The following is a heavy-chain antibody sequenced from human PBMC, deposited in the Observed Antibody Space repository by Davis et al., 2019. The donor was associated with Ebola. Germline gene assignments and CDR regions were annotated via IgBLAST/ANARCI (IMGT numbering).Heavy chain of an antibody. D-gene: IGHD3-3*01. J-gene: IGHJ5*02. Sequence: PSETLSLTCTVSGGSISSGGYYWXXXXXXPGKGLEWIGYIYSSATTYYNPSLKSRVTISVDTSKNQFSLKLSSVTAADTAVYYCARVRITIFGVVSRFDPWGQGTLVTVSS. V-gene: IGHV4-31*03. CDR2: IYSSATT. CDR3: ARVRITIFGVVSRFDP. CDR1: GGSISSGGYY.